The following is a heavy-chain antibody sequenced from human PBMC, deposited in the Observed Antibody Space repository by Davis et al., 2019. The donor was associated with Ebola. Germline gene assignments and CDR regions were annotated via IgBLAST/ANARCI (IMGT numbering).Heavy chain of an antibody. V-gene: IGHV4-59*01. CDR1: GGSISGYS. CDR3: TRVKSGVTTVGIFDY. J-gene: IGHJ4*02. D-gene: IGHD4-17*01. CDR2: LYFSGST. Sequence: MPSETPSLTCTVSGGSISGYSWSWIRQPPGKGLECIGYLYFSGSTNYNPSLKSRVTMSVDTSKNQLSLKVNSVSAADTAVYFCTRVKSGVTTVGIFDYWGQGTLVTVSS.